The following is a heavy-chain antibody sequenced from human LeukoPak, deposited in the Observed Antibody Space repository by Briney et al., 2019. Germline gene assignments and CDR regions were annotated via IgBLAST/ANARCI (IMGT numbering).Heavy chain of an antibody. D-gene: IGHD3-16*02. V-gene: IGHV3-9*01. J-gene: IGHJ4*02. CDR3: AKTLTLGGVIVNVLDY. Sequence: GRSLRLSCAASGFTFDDYAMHWVRQAPGKGLEWVSGISWNSGSIGYADSVKGRFTISRDNAKNSLYLQMNSLRAEDTALYYCAKTLTLGGVIVNVLDYWGQGTLVTVSS. CDR2: ISWNSGSI. CDR1: GFTFDDYA.